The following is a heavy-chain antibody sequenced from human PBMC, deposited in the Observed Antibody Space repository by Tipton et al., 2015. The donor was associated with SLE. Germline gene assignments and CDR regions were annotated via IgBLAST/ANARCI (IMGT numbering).Heavy chain of an antibody. CDR3: ASRGAAAAPGWYFDL. J-gene: IGHJ2*01. Sequence: TLSLTCAVYGGSFSGYYWSWIRQPPGKGLERFGEINHSGSTNYNPSLKSRVTISVETSKNQFSLKLSPVAAADTAVYYCASRGAAAAPGWYFDLWGRGTLVTISS. CDR2: INHSGST. D-gene: IGHD6-13*01. V-gene: IGHV4-34*01. CDR1: GGSFSGYY.